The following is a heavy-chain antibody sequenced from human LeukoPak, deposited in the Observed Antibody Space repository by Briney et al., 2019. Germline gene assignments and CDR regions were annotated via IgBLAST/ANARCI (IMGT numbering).Heavy chain of an antibody. V-gene: IGHV3-30-3*01. CDR1: GFTFSSYA. CDR3: AKAYIVFDY. Sequence: PGGSLRLSCAASGFTFSSYAMHWVRQAPGKGLEWVAVISYDGSNKYYADSVKGRSTISRDNSKNTLYLQMNSLRAEDTAVYYCAKAYIVFDYWGQGTLVTVSS. D-gene: IGHD5-12*01. J-gene: IGHJ4*02. CDR2: ISYDGSNK.